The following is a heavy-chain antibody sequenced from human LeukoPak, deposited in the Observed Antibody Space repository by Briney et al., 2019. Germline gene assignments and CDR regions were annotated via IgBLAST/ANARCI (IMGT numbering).Heavy chain of an antibody. CDR3: ARIPKRGYSQSTGGKFDP. J-gene: IGHJ5*02. V-gene: IGHV1-69*13. CDR2: IIPIFGTA. D-gene: IGHD5-18*01. Sequence: GASVKVSCKASGGTFSSYAISWVRQAPGQGLEWMGGIIPIFGTANYAQKFQGRVTITADESTSTAYMELSSLRSEDTAVYYCARIPKRGYSQSTGGKFDPWGQGTLVTVSS. CDR1: GGTFSSYA.